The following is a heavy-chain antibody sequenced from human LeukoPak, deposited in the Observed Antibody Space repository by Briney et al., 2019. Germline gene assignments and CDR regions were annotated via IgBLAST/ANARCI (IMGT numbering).Heavy chain of an antibody. Sequence: GGSLRLSCAASGFTFSNYWIHWVRHAPGKGLVWVSRINSDGSSTNYADSVKGRFTISRDNAKNTLYLQMNSLRAEDTAVYYCGRVSSGWYSPFDYWGQGTLVTVSS. V-gene: IGHV3-74*01. J-gene: IGHJ4*02. CDR2: INSDGSST. CDR3: GRVSSGWYSPFDY. CDR1: GFTFSNYW. D-gene: IGHD6-19*01.